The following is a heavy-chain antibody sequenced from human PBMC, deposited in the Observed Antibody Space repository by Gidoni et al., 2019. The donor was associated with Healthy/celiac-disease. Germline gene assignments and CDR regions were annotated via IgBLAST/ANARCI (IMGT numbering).Heavy chain of an antibody. Sequence: EVQLVESGGGLVKPGGSLRLSCPASGFTFSSYSMNWVRQAPGKGLEWVSSISSSSSYIYYADSVKGRFTISRDNAKNSLYLQMNSLRAEDTAVYYCARDPATYYDILTALCDYWGQGTLVTVSS. CDR2: ISSSSSYI. CDR3: ARDPATYYDILTALCDY. J-gene: IGHJ4*02. D-gene: IGHD3-9*01. CDR1: GFTFSSYS. V-gene: IGHV3-21*01.